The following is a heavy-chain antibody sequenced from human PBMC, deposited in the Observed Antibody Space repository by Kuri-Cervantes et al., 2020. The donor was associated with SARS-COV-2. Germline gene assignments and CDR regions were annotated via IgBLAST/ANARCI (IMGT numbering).Heavy chain of an antibody. CDR1: GFTVSGNY. Sequence: GESLKISCAASGFTVSGNYMSWGRQAPGKGLEWVSVIHSGGSTYYADSVKGRFTISRDNSKNTLYLQMNSLRAEDTAVYYCAKAMTTVKTHSNDYWGQGTLVTVSS. CDR3: AKAMTTVKTHSNDY. D-gene: IGHD4-17*01. V-gene: IGHV3-53*01. J-gene: IGHJ4*02. CDR2: IHSGGST.